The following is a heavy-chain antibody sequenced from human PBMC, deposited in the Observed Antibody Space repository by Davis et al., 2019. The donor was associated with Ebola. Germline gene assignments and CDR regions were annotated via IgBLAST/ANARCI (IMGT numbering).Heavy chain of an antibody. J-gene: IGHJ3*02. Sequence: GESLKISCKGSGYSFTSYWIGWVRQMPGKGLEWMGIIYPGDSDTRYSPSFQGQVTISADKSISTAYLQWSSLKASDTAMYYCARQRCGGDCYPDHDAFDIWGQGTMVTVSS. CDR2: IYPGDSDT. CDR3: ARQRCGGDCYPDHDAFDI. V-gene: IGHV5-51*01. CDR1: GYSFTSYW. D-gene: IGHD2-21*02.